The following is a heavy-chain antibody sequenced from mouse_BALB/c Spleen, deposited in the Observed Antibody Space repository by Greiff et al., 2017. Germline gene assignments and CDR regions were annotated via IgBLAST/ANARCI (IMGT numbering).Heavy chain of an antibody. Sequence: DVQLQESGPGLVKPSQSLSLTCTVTGYSITSDYAWNWIRQFPGNKLEWMGYISYSGSTSYNPSLKSRISITRDTSKNQFFLQLNSVTTEDTATYYCAREDYDGAWFAYWGQGTLVTVSA. CDR2: ISYSGST. V-gene: IGHV3-2*02. J-gene: IGHJ3*01. CDR1: GYSITSDYA. D-gene: IGHD2-4*01. CDR3: AREDYDGAWFAY.